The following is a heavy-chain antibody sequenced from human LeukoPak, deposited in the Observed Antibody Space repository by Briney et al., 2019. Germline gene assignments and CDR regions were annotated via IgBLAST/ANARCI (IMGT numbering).Heavy chain of an antibody. CDR2: VNPGDSDT. J-gene: IGHJ5*02. Sequence: TGESLKISCKGSGYSFTSYWIGWVRQMPGKGLEWMGIVNPGDSDTRYSPSFQGQVTISADKSINTAYLQWSSLKASDTAMYYCARHFVSGSYYTFNWFDPWGQGTLVTVSS. CDR1: GYSFTSYW. D-gene: IGHD3-10*01. V-gene: IGHV5-51*01. CDR3: ARHFVSGSYYTFNWFDP.